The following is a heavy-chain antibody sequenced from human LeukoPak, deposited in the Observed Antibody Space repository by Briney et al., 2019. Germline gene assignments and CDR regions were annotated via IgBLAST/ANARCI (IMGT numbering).Heavy chain of an antibody. CDR1: GGSFSGYY. V-gene: IGHV4-34*01. CDR2: INHSGST. CDR3: AVRRFDY. J-gene: IGHJ4*02. Sequence: PSETLSLTCAVHGGSFSGYYWSWVRQPPGKGLEWIGEINHSGSTNYNPSLTSRVTISVDTSKNQFSLKLSSVTAADTAVYYCAVRRFDYWGQGTLVTVSS.